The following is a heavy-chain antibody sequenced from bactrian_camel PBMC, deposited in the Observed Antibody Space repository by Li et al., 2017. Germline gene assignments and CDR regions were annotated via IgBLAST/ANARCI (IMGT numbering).Heavy chain of an antibody. CDR2: INSGGGVT. CDR1: GFTFSSHY. Sequence: VQLVESGGGLVQPGGSLRLSCATSGFTFSSHYMNWARQAPGKGLEWVSAINSGGGVTYYADSVKGRFTISRDSAKNELYLQMNSLKPEDTAVYYCAADSSATRPFGYWGQGTQVTVS. D-gene: IGHD4*01. V-gene: IGHV3S40*01. J-gene: IGHJ6*01. CDR3: AADSSATRPFGY.